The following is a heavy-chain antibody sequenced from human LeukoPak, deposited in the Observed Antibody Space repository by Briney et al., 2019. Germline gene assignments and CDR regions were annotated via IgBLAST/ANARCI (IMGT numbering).Heavy chain of an antibody. Sequence: PGGSLRLSCAASGFTFSSYAMSWVRQAPGKGLEWVSAISGSGGSTYYADSVKGRFTISRDNSKNTLYLQMNSLRAEDTAVYYCAKVPAYCGGDCYSFGDYWGQGTLVTVSS. V-gene: IGHV3-23*01. CDR2: ISGSGGST. D-gene: IGHD2-21*02. CDR3: AKVPAYCGGDCYSFGDY. J-gene: IGHJ4*02. CDR1: GFTFSSYA.